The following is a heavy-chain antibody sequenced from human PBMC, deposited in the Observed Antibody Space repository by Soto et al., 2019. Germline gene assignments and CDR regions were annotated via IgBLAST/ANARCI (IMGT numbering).Heavy chain of an antibody. CDR3: ARGTGYSSGWYVPAYYYYYGMDV. V-gene: IGHV3-33*01. CDR1: GFTFSSYG. Sequence: GGSLRLSCAASGFTFSSYGMHWVRQAPGKGLEWVAVIWYDGSNKYYADSVKGRFTISRDNSKNTLYLQMNSLRAEDTAVYYCARGTGYSSGWYVPAYYYYYGMDVWGQGTTVTVSS. CDR2: IWYDGSNK. D-gene: IGHD6-19*01. J-gene: IGHJ6*02.